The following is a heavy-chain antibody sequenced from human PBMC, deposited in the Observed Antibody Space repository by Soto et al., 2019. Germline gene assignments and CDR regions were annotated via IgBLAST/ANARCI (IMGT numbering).Heavy chain of an antibody. CDR2: INDRGSI. D-gene: IGHD3-9*01. Sequence: QVQLQQWGAGPLRPLETLSLTCGVSGGSFSGYYWAWIRQSPGKGLVWIGEINDRGSINYNPSLKSRVSISVDTSKNHYSLKLRCVTAADTAVYYCARESHDILTGPPWVWYFDLWGRGTLVTVSS. V-gene: IGHV4-34*01. CDR3: ARESHDILTGPPWVWYFDL. CDR1: GGSFSGYY. J-gene: IGHJ2*01.